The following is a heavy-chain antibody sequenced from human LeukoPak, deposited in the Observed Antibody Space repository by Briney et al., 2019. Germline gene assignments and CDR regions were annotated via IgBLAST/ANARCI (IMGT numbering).Heavy chain of an antibody. J-gene: IGHJ4*02. Sequence: GGSLRLSCAASGFTFSSYAMSWVRQAPGKGPEWVSIVHIGGTTSYADSVKGRFTISRDNFRNALYLHMNSLRAEDTALYYCLRGVFDWGQGTLVTVSS. CDR1: GFTFSSYA. V-gene: IGHV3-66*01. CDR2: VHIGGTT. CDR3: LRGVFD.